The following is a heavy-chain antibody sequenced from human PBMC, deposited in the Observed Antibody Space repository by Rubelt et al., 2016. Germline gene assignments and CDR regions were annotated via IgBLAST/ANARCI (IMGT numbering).Heavy chain of an antibody. CDR2: ISAYNGNT. Sequence: QVQLVQSGAEVKKPGASVKVSCKASGYTFTSYGIGWVRQAPGQGLEWMGWISAYNGNTNYAQKHRGRVTLTPDTSTSTADMELRSRRSDDTAVYYCARDRGGYYFDYWGQGTLVTVSS. D-gene: IGHD2-15*01. CDR1: GYTFTSYG. CDR3: ARDRGGYYFDY. J-gene: IGHJ4*02. V-gene: IGHV1-18*01.